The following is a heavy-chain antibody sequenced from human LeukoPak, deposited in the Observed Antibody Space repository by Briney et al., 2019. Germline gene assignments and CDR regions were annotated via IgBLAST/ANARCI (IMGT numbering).Heavy chain of an antibody. D-gene: IGHD2-2*01. J-gene: IGHJ6*02. CDR2: MNPNSGNT. Sequence: ASVKVSCKASGYTFTSYDINWVRQATGQGLEWMGWMNPNSGNTGYAQKFQGRVTMTRNTSISTAYMELSSLRSEDTAVYYCARGVFCGSTSCSAHYYGMDVWGQGTTVTVSS. CDR3: ARGVFCGSTSCSAHYYGMDV. V-gene: IGHV1-8*01. CDR1: GYTFTSYD.